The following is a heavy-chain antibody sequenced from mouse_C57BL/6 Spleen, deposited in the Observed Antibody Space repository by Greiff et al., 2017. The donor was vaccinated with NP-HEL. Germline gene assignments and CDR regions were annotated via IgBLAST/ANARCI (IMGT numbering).Heavy chain of an antibody. CDR2: IYPSNSET. Sequence: QVQLQQPGAELVRPGSSVKLSCKASGYTFTSYWMDWVKQRPGQGLEWIGNIYPSNSETHYNQKFKDKATLTEDKSSSTAYMELSSLTSEDSAVYYCARETAQAAVWFAYWGQGTLVTVSA. CDR3: ARETAQAAVWFAY. CDR1: GYTFTSYW. D-gene: IGHD3-2*02. V-gene: IGHV1-61*01. J-gene: IGHJ3*01.